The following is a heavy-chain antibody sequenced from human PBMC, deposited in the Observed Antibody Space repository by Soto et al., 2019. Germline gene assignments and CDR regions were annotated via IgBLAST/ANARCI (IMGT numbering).Heavy chain of an antibody. CDR1: GFTFSVYW. J-gene: IGHJ4*02. Sequence: EVQLVESGGKVVQPGGSLRLSCVASGFTFSVYWMSWVRQAPGEGLEWVARIKFDGTGIQYAYSVKGRFSISRDNAGNSVYLQMTSLRAEDTAVSYCARDSGYSSVDSVNHYFDYWGQGALVTVTS. D-gene: IGHD5-12*01. CDR3: ARDSGYSSVDSVNHYFDY. CDR2: IKFDGTGI. V-gene: IGHV3-7*01.